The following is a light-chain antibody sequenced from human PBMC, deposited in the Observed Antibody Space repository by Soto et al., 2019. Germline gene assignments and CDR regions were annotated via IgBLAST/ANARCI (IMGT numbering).Light chain of an antibody. CDR2: GAS. J-gene: IGKJ2*01. V-gene: IGKV3-20*01. CDR3: QQYGGSSLYT. Sequence: EIVLTQSPGTLSLSPGERATLSCRASQSVSSSYLGWYQQKPGQAPRLPIYGASTRATGIPDRFSGSGSGTDFTLTIGRLDPEDFAVYYCQQYGGSSLYTFGQGTKLEIK. CDR1: QSVSSSY.